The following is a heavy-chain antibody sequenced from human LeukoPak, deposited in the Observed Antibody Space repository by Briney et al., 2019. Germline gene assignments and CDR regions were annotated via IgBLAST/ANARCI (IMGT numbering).Heavy chain of an antibody. V-gene: IGHV4-34*01. D-gene: IGHD3-10*01. Sequence: KPSETLSLTCAVYGGSFSGYYWSWIRQPPGKGLEWIGEINHSGSTNYKPSLKSRVTIPVDTSKNQFSLRVSSVTAADTAVYYCARRREYYYGSGTDYWGQGTLVTVSS. J-gene: IGHJ4*02. CDR2: INHSGST. CDR1: GGSFSGYY. CDR3: ARRREYYYGSGTDY.